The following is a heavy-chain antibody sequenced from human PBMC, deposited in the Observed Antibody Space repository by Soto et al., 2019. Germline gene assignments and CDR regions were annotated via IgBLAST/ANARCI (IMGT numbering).Heavy chain of an antibody. D-gene: IGHD4-17*01. CDR1: GGTFSSYA. V-gene: IGHV1-69*13. Sequence: ASVKVSCKASGGTFSSYAISWVRQAPGQGLEWMGGIIPIFGTANYAQKFQGRVTITADESTSTAYMELSSLRSEDTAVYYCARVPTVTTVGYYYYYGMDVWGQGTTVTV. J-gene: IGHJ6*02. CDR3: ARVPTVTTVGYYYYYGMDV. CDR2: IIPIFGTA.